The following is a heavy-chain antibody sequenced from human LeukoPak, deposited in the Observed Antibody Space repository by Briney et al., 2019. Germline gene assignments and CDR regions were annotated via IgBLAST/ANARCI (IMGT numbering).Heavy chain of an antibody. V-gene: IGHV3-66*01. CDR3: ARFLADYYDSSAPFDY. Sequence: GGSLRPSCAASGFTVSSNYMSWVRQAPGKGLEWVSVIYSGGSTYYADSVKGRFTISRDNSKNTLYLQMNSLRAEDTAVYYCARFLADYYDSSAPFDYWGQGTLVTVSS. J-gene: IGHJ4*02. D-gene: IGHD3-22*01. CDR2: IYSGGST. CDR1: GFTVSSNY.